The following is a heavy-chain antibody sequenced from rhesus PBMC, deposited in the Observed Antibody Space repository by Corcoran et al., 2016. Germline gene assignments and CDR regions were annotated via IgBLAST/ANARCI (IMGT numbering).Heavy chain of an antibody. CDR2: IYGSGSST. V-gene: IGHV4-169*01. Sequence: QLQLQESGPGLVKPSETLSVTCAVSGGSISSSYWSWIRQAPGKGLEWIGYIYGSGSSTNYTPSLKSRVTLSVDTSKNQFSLKLSSVTAADTAVYYCVRVGSSYRFDYWGQGVLVTVSS. CDR3: VRVGSSYRFDY. D-gene: IGHD6-43*01. CDR1: GGSISSSY. J-gene: IGHJ4*01.